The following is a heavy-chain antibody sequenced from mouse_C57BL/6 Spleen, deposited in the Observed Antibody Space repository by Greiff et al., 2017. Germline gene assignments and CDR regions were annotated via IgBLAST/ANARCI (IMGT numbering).Heavy chain of an antibody. CDR3: ARDESSGYLAY. D-gene: IGHD3-2*02. J-gene: IGHJ3*01. CDR1: GFTFSDFY. CDR2: SRNKANDYTT. Sequence: EVKVVESGGGLVQSGRSLRLSCATSGFTFSDFYMEWVRQAPGKGLEWIAASRNKANDYTTEYSASVKGRFIVSRDTSQSILYLQMNALRAEDTAIYYCARDESSGYLAYWGQGTLVTVSA. V-gene: IGHV7-1*01.